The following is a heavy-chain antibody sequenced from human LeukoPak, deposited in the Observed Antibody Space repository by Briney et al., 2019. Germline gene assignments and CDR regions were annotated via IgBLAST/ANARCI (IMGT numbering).Heavy chain of an antibody. D-gene: IGHD1-14*01. Sequence: GASVKVSCKASGYTFTNFAMNWVRQAPGQGLEWMGWIDTNTGIPTYAQGFTGRFVFSLDTSVSTVCLQISSLQADDAAVYYCARDPGSQRVNRLACRGDYWGQGTLVTVSS. CDR3: ARDPGSQRVNRLACRGDY. CDR2: IDTNTGIP. CDR1: GYTFTNFA. J-gene: IGHJ4*02. V-gene: IGHV7-4-1*02.